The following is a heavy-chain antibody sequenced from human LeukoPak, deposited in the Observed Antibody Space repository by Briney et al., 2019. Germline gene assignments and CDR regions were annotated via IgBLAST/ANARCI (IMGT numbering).Heavy chain of an antibody. CDR1: GFTFSSYS. J-gene: IGHJ4*02. V-gene: IGHV3-21*04. CDR2: ISSSSSYI. CDR3: AKDLSIIAARIAARPFDY. D-gene: IGHD6-6*01. Sequence: GGSLRLSCAASGFTFSSYSMNWVRQAPGKGLEWVSSISSSSSYIYYADSVKGRFTISRDNSKNTLYLQMNSLRAEDTAVYYCAKDLSIIAARIAARPFDYWGQGTLVTVSS.